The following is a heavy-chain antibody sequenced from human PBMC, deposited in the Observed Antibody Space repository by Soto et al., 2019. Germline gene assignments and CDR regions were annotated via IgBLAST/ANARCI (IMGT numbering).Heavy chain of an antibody. D-gene: IGHD6-19*01. CDR3: ARKVVAGLIDY. CDR2: INSDGSST. V-gene: IGHV3-74*01. J-gene: IGHJ4*02. CDR1: GFTFSSYW. Sequence: GGSLRLSCAASGFTFSSYWMHWVRQAPGKGLVWVSRINSDGSSTSYADSVKGRFTISRDNAKNTLYLQMNSLRAEDTAVYYCARKVVAGLIDYWGQGTLVTVSS.